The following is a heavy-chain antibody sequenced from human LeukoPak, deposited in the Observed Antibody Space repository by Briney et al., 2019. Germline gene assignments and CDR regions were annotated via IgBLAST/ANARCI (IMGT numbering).Heavy chain of an antibody. Sequence: GGSLRLSCAASGFTFSSYSMNWVRQAPGKGLEWVSSISSSSSYIYYADSVKGRFTISRDNAKNSLYLQMNSLRAEDTAVYYCARVRGGSSSWYVYYGMDVWGQGTTVTVSS. D-gene: IGHD6-13*01. CDR3: ARVRGGSSSWYVYYGMDV. CDR2: ISSSSSYI. CDR1: GFTFSSYS. J-gene: IGHJ6*02. V-gene: IGHV3-21*01.